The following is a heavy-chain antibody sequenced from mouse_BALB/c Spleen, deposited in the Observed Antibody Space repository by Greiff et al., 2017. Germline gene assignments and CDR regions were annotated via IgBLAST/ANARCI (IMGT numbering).Heavy chain of an antibody. V-gene: IGHV1-69*02. J-gene: IGHJ4*01. CDR1: GYTFTSYW. Sequence: VQLQQPGAELVKPGASVKLSCKASGYTFTSYWMHWVKQRPGQGLEWIGEIDPSDSYTNYNQKFKGKATLTVDKSSSTAYMQLSSLTSEDSAVYYCARGARATFYAMDYWGQGTSVTVSS. CDR3: ARGARATFYAMDY. D-gene: IGHD3-1*01. CDR2: IDPSDSYT.